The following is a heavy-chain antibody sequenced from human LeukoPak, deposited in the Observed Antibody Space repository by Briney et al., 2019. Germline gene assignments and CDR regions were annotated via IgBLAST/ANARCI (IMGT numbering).Heavy chain of an antibody. D-gene: IGHD4-17*01. J-gene: IGHJ6*02. CDR2: INYSETT. CDR1: GGSFSGYY. CDR3: AREFGDYGDYGNYGMDV. Sequence: SETLSLTCAVYGGSFSGYYWSWVRQPPGKGLEWIGEINYSETTNYNPSLKSRVTISLDTSKNQSSLKLSSVTAADTAVYYCAREFGDYGDYGNYGMDVWGQGTTVTVSS. V-gene: IGHV4-34*01.